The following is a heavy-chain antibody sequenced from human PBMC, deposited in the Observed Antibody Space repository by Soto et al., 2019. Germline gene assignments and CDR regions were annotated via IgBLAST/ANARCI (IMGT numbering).Heavy chain of an antibody. V-gene: IGHV1-46*01. Sequence: QVQVVQSGAEVKKPGASVKVSCKASGYTFTTYYIHWVRQAPGQGLEWMGVIKPSGGSINYEQKFQGRVTMTRHTSTSTVYMELSSLRSEDTAEYYCARDRGRGGSYYIYFYGMDVWGQGTTVTVSS. CDR3: ARDRGRGGSYYIYFYGMDV. CDR2: IKPSGGSI. CDR1: GYTFTTYY. J-gene: IGHJ6*02. D-gene: IGHD1-26*01.